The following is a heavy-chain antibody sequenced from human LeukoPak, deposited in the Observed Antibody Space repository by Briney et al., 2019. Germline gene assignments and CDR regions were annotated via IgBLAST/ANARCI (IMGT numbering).Heavy chain of an antibody. CDR1: GFTVSSNY. J-gene: IGHJ4*02. V-gene: IGHV3-66*01. Sequence: GGSLRLSCAASGFTVSSNYMSWVRQAPGKGLEWVSVIYSGGSTYYADSVKGRFTISRDNSKNTLYLQMSSLRAEDTAVYYCARGIGDILTGYYLGYFDYWGQGTLVTVSS. D-gene: IGHD3-9*01. CDR3: ARGIGDILTGYYLGYFDY. CDR2: IYSGGST.